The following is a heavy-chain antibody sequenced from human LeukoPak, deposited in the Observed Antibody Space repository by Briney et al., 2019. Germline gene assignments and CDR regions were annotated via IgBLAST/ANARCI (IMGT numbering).Heavy chain of an antibody. D-gene: IGHD4-23*01. CDR3: ARVDEGNSGGDY. CDR2: IFSSGSVI. Sequence: GGSLRLSCAASGFTFSDYPMIWVRQAPGKGLEWVSYIFSSGSVIYYSDSVKGRFTISRDNAKNSLYLQMNSLRAEGTAVYYCARVDEGNSGGDYWGQGTLVTVSS. V-gene: IGHV3-48*04. J-gene: IGHJ4*02. CDR1: GFTFSDYP.